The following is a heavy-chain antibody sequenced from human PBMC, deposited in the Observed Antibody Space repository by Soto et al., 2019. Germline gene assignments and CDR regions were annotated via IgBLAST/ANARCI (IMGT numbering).Heavy chain of an antibody. Sequence: QVQLVQSGAEVKKPGASVKVSCKASGYTFTSYDINWVRQATGQGLEWMGWMNPNSGNTGYAQKFQGRVTMTRNTSISTAYMELSSLRSEDTAVYYCARSLYSSGWITYNWFDPWGQGTLVTVSS. CDR2: MNPNSGNT. V-gene: IGHV1-8*01. CDR3: ARSLYSSGWITYNWFDP. CDR1: GYTFTSYD. J-gene: IGHJ5*02. D-gene: IGHD6-19*01.